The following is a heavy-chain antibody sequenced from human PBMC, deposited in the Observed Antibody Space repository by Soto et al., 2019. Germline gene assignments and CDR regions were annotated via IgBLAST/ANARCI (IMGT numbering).Heavy chain of an antibody. CDR2: IYYSGST. CDR3: ARVWRRMYYGSGSPHLGYYGMDV. D-gene: IGHD3-10*01. CDR1: GGSVSSGSYY. J-gene: IGHJ6*02. Sequence: QVQLQESGPGLVKPSETLSLTCTVSGGSVSSGSYYWSWIRQPPGKGLEWIGYIYYSGSTNYNPSLKSRVTISVDTSKNQFSLKLSSVTAADTAVYYCARVWRRMYYGSGSPHLGYYGMDVWGQGTTVTVSS. V-gene: IGHV4-61*01.